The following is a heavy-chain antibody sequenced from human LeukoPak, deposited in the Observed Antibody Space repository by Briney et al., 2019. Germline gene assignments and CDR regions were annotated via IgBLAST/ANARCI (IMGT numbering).Heavy chain of an antibody. D-gene: IGHD3-10*01. Sequence: GGSLRLSCAASGFTFSSYEMNWVRQAPGKGLEWVSYISSSGSTIYYADSVKGRFTISRDNAKNSLYLQMNSLRVEDTAVYYCARVEYFGSVKTIDYWGQGTLVTVSS. V-gene: IGHV3-48*03. CDR3: ARVEYFGSVKTIDY. CDR2: ISSSGSTI. J-gene: IGHJ4*02. CDR1: GFTFSSYE.